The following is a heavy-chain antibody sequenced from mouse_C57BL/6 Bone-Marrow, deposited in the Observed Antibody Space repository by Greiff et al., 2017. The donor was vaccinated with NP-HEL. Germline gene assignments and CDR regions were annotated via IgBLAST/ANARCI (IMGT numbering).Heavy chain of an antibody. V-gene: IGHV1-82*01. J-gene: IGHJ4*01. Sequence: VQLQESGPELVKPGASVKISCKASGYAFSSSWMNWVKQRPGKGLEWIGRIYPGDGDTNYNGKFKGKATLTADKSYSTAYMQLSSLTSEDSAVYFCARRPTTYGNYGFVMDYWGQGTSVTVSS. CDR2: IYPGDGDT. D-gene: IGHD2-1*01. CDR1: GYAFSSSW. CDR3: ARRPTTYGNYGFVMDY.